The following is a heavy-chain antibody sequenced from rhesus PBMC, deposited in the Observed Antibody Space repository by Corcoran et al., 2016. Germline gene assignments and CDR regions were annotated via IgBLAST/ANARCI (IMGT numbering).Heavy chain of an antibody. J-gene: IGHJ4*01. CDR3: ARMLGYCSGGVCYGFEY. V-gene: IGHV4-173*01. D-gene: IGHD2-8*01. Sequence: QLQLQESGPGLVKPSETLSLTCAVSGGSISSNWWSWIRQPPGKGLEWIGRIAGRGGSPSYTPSLQSRVTISTDTSKNQFSLKLSSVTAADTAVYYCARMLGYCSGGVCYGFEYWGQGVLVTVSS. CDR2: IAGRGGSP. CDR1: GGSISSNW.